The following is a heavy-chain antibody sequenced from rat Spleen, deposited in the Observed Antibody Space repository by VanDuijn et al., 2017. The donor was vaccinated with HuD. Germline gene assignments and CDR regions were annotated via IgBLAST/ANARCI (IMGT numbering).Heavy chain of an antibody. J-gene: IGHJ2*01. V-gene: IGHV2-43*01. Sequence: QVQLKESGPGLVQPSQTLSLACTVSGFSLTSYHVHWVRQPSGKGLEWMGVIWTGGNTESNSTLKSRLSISRDTSKSQGFLKVNSLKTEDTGIYYCTRGIYYFDYWGQGVMVTVSS. CDR1: GFSLTSYH. CDR3: TRGIYYFDY. CDR2: IWTGGNT. D-gene: IGHD4-6*01.